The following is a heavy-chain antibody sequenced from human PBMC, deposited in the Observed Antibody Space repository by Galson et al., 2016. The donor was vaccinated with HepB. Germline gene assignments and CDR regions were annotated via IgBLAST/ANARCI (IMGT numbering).Heavy chain of an antibody. CDR2: IYYSGST. CDR1: GGSISSYY. Sequence: SETLSLTCTVSGGSISSYYWSWIRQPPGKGLEWIGFIYYSGSTNYSPSLKSRVTISLDTSKNQFSLNLSSVTAADTAVYYCARDFGWLDPWDQGTLVTVSS. CDR3: ARDFGWLDP. D-gene: IGHD3-10*01. V-gene: IGHV4-59*01. J-gene: IGHJ5*02.